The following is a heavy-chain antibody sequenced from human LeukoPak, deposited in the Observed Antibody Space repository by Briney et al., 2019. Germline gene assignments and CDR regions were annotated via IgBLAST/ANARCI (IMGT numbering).Heavy chain of an antibody. CDR2: INPSGGST. J-gene: IGHJ6*02. Sequence: ASVKVSCKASGYTLTSYHLHWVRQAPGQGLEWMGIINPSGGSTSYAQKFQGRVTMTRDTSTSTVYMELSSLRSEDTAVYYCARDIVANGMDVWGQGTTVTVSS. CDR1: GYTLTSYH. CDR3: ARDIVANGMDV. V-gene: IGHV1-46*01. D-gene: IGHD5-12*01.